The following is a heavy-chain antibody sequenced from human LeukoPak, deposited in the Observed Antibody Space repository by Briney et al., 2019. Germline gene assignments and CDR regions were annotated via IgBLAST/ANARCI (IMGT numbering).Heavy chain of an antibody. CDR3: ASARTTAFMDV. CDR1: GGSFSGYY. Sequence: SETLSLTCAVYGGSFSGYYWSWIRQPPGKGLEWIGEINHSGSTNYNPSLKSRVTMSVDTSKNQFSLKLSSVTAADTAVYYCASARTTAFMDVWGKGTTVTVSS. CDR2: INHSGST. V-gene: IGHV4-34*01. D-gene: IGHD2-2*01. J-gene: IGHJ6*04.